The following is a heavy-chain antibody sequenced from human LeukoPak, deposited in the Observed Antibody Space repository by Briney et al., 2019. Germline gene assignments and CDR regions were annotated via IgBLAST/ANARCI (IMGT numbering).Heavy chain of an antibody. D-gene: IGHD4-17*01. CDR3: AKAFRDYVPFDY. V-gene: IGHV3-23*01. CDR2: ISRSGGST. J-gene: IGHJ4*02. CDR1: GFTFSSHA. Sequence: GGSLRLSCAASGFTFSSHAMSWVRQAPGKGLEWVSAISRSGGSTYYADSVKGRLTISRDNSKNTLYLQMNSLRAEDTAVYYCAKAFRDYVPFDYWGQGTLVTVSS.